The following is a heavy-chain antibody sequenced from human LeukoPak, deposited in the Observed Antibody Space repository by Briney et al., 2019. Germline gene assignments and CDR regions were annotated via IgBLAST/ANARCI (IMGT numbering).Heavy chain of an antibody. J-gene: IGHJ4*02. D-gene: IGHD3-9*01. Sequence: GGSLRLSCAASGFTFSSYWMSWVRQAPGKGLEWVANIKQDGSEKYYVDSVKGRFTISRDNAKNSLYLQMNSLRAEDTAVYYCARDPTPDILYYFDYWGQGTLVTVSS. CDR3: ARDPTPDILYYFDY. V-gene: IGHV3-7*01. CDR1: GFTFSSYW. CDR2: IKQDGSEK.